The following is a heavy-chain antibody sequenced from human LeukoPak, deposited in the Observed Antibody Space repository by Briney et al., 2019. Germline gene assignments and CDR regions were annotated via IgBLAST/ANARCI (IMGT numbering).Heavy chain of an antibody. D-gene: IGHD2-2*01. V-gene: IGHV3-53*01. J-gene: IGHJ4*02. CDR3: AREWKYHDF. Sequence: GGSLRLSCAASGFTVNNSDMSWVRQAPGKGLEWVSGIYRGGSTNYAESVKGRFTISRDNSKNTLSLQMNSLRAEDSAIYYCAREWKYHDFWGQGTLVTVSS. CDR1: GFTVNNSD. CDR2: IYRGGST.